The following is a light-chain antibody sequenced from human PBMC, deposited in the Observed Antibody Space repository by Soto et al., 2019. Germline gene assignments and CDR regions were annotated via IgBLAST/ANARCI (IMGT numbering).Light chain of an antibody. V-gene: IGKV3-11*01. J-gene: IGKJ1*01. CDR3: RQYRSWPRT. CDR1: QSVSSY. CDR2: DAS. Sequence: EIVLTQSPATLSLSPGERATLSCRASQSVSSYLAWYQQKPGQAPRLLIYDASNRATGIPARFSGSGSGTDFALTVRRAQSEDIAVYCCRQYRSWPRTFGQGTKV.